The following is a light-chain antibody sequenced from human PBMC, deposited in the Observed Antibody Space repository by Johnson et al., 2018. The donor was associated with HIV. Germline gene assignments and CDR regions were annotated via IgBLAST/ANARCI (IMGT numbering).Light chain of an antibody. Sequence: QSVLTQPPSVSAAPGQKVTISCSGSSSNIGNNYVSWYQQLPGTAPRIVTYDNNKRPSGIPDRFSGSKYGTSCTLGITGLQPGDEADYYCGTWDSSLSALYVFGTGTKVTVL. CDR2: DNN. V-gene: IGLV1-51*01. J-gene: IGLJ1*01. CDR3: GTWDSSLSALYV. CDR1: SSNIGNNY.